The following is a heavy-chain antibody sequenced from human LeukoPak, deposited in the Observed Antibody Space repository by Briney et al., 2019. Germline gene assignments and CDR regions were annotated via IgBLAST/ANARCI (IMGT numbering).Heavy chain of an antibody. V-gene: IGHV4-59*11. CDR1: GHSFISHY. CDR2: ISYIGTT. CDR3: ARDLVTVTKGFDI. D-gene: IGHD4-17*01. J-gene: IGHJ3*02. Sequence: PSETLSLNCAVSGHSFISHYWTWLRQPPGRGLEWIGYISYIGTTNYNPSLKSRVTISIDTSKNQFSLKQSSVTTADTAVYYCARDLVTVTKGFDIWGLGTMVSVSS.